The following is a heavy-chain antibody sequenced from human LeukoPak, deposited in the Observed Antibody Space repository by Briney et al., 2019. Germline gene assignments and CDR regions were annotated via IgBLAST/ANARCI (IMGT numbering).Heavy chain of an antibody. CDR3: ARGLRWIQLWPGDY. J-gene: IGHJ4*02. V-gene: IGHV3-21*01. Sequence: GGSLRLSCAASGFTFSSYSVNWVRQAPGKGLEWVSSISSSSSYIYYADSVKGRFTISRDNAKNSLYLQMNSLRAEDTAVYYCARGLRWIQLWPGDYWGQGTLVTVSS. D-gene: IGHD5-18*01. CDR1: GFTFSSYS. CDR2: ISSSSSYI.